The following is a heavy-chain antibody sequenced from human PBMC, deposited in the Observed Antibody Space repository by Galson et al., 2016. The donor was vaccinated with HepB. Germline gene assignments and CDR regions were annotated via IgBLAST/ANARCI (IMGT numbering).Heavy chain of an antibody. V-gene: IGHV3-30-3*01. CDR1: GLTFSSYA. CDR3: ARDRRRYFDWFVL. D-gene: IGHD3-9*01. Sequence: SLRLSCAASGLTFSSYAMHWVRQAPGKGLEWVAVISYDGSNKYYADSVKGRFTISRDNSKNTLYLQMNSLRAEDTVVYYRARDRRRYFDWFVLWGQGTLVTVSS. J-gene: IGHJ4*02. CDR2: ISYDGSNK.